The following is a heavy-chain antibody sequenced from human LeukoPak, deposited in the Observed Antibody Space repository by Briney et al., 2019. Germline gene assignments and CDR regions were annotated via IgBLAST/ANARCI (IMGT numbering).Heavy chain of an antibody. CDR3: ARVGNDLTFDY. Sequence: SGGSLRLSCAASGFTFSSYSMNWVRQAPGKGLEWVSSISSSSSYIYYADSVKGRFTISRDNAKNSLYLQMNSLRAEDTAVYYCARVGNDLTFDYWGQGTLVTVSS. CDR2: ISSSSSYI. D-gene: IGHD1-1*01. CDR1: GFTFSSYS. V-gene: IGHV3-21*01. J-gene: IGHJ4*02.